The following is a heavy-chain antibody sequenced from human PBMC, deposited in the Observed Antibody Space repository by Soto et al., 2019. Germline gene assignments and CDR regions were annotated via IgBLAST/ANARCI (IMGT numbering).Heavy chain of an antibody. CDR1: GGSISSYY. D-gene: IGHD6-13*01. CDR3: ARALSSAAGLYFDF. CDR2: IHTTDGT. Sequence: QVQLQESGPGLVKPSETLSLTCTVSGGSISSYYWSWIRQPAGKGMEWIGRIHTTDGTNYNPSLKSRVTMSIDTSNYQVSLKLSSLTAADTAVYYCARALSSAAGLYFDFWGQGTLVTVSS. V-gene: IGHV4-4*07. J-gene: IGHJ4*02.